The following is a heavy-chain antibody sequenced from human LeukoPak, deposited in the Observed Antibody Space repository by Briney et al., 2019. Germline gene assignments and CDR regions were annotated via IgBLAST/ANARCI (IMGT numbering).Heavy chain of an antibody. CDR3: ARGAKFRSYGSGTYYTSLPFDP. CDR1: GYTFTGYY. Sequence: ASVKVSCKASGYTFTGYYMHWVRQAPGQGLEWMGWINPNSGGTNYAQKFQGRVTMTRDTSISTAYMELSRLSSEDMAMYYCARGAKFRSYGSGTYYTSLPFDPWGQGTLVTVSS. V-gene: IGHV1-2*02. CDR2: INPNSGGT. D-gene: IGHD3-10*01. J-gene: IGHJ5*02.